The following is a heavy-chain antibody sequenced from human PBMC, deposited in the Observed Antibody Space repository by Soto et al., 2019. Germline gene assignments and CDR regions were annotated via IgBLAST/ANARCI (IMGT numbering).Heavy chain of an antibody. D-gene: IGHD2-15*01. V-gene: IGHV1-69*01. CDR2: IIPGFDKA. CDR1: GGSFGSSD. CDR3: ARLRTDWCDAFDL. Sequence: QVQLVQSGADVQKPGSSVQVSCKTSGGSFGSSDIRWVRQAPAQGVEWMGEIIPGFDKAYYAQNFQGRLTITADALTGTVCMELSSLRSEDTAVYFCARLRTDWCDAFDLWGLGTFVTVSS. J-gene: IGHJ3*01.